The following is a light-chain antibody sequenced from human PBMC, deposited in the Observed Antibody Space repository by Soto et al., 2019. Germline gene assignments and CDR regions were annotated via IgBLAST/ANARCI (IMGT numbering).Light chain of an antibody. V-gene: IGKV1-39*01. CDR3: RQGYSTPIT. CDR1: QSIISY. CDR2: ATS. J-gene: IGKJ5*01. Sequence: DIQMTQYASSLSASVGAIVTITCRTSQSIISYLNLYRRNPGKAPKLLILATSTLQSGVPSRFSGSGYGTDFSLTISSIQPEALAEYYCRQGYSTPITLGQGTRLEIK.